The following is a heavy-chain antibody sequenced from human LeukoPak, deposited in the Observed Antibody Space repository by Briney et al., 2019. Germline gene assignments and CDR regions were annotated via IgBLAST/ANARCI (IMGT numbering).Heavy chain of an antibody. CDR2: ISDSGDNT. J-gene: IGHJ4*02. Sequence: PGGFLRLSCAVSGITLSNYGMSWVRQAPGKGLEWVAGISDSGDNTKYAESVKGRFTISRDNPKNTLYLQMNSLRAEDAAVYFCAKRGVVIRVILVGFHKEAYYFESWGQGALVTVSS. V-gene: IGHV3-23*01. CDR1: GITLSNYG. CDR3: AKRGVVIRVILVGFHKEAYYFES. D-gene: IGHD3/OR15-3a*01.